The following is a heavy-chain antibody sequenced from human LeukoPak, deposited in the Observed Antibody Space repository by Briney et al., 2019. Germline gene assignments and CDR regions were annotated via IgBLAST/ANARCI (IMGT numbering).Heavy chain of an antibody. CDR1: GFTFSTYW. Sequence: GGSLRLSCAASGFTFSTYWMHWVRQAPGKGLVWVSRINSDGRIITYADSGKGRFSISRDNIKNMVYLQMNTLRAEDTAVYYCVAGMGNYWGQGTLVPV. CDR3: VAGMGNY. CDR2: INSDGRII. D-gene: IGHD6-13*01. J-gene: IGHJ4*02. V-gene: IGHV3-74*01.